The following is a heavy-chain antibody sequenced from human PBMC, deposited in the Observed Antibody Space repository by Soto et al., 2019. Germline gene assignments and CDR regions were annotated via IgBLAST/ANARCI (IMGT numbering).Heavy chain of an antibody. CDR2: IYYSGST. D-gene: IGHD3-10*01. V-gene: IGHV4-39*01. J-gene: IGHJ4*02. Sequence: QLQLQESGPGLVKPSETLSLTCTVSGGSISSSSHYWGWIRQPPGKGLEWIGSIYYSGSTSYNPSLKIRVTISVDTPKTQFSLKLSSVTAADTAVYYCARRGSGSYSDYWGQGTLVTVSS. CDR3: ARRGSGSYSDY. CDR1: GGSISSSSHY.